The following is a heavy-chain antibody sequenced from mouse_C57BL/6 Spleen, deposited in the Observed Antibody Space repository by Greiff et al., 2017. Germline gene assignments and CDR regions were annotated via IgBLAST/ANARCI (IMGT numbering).Heavy chain of an antibody. CDR2: IRLKSDNYAT. J-gene: IGHJ2*01. V-gene: IGHV6-3*01. Sequence: DVKVEESGGGLVQPGGSMKLSCVASGFTFSNYWMNWVRQSPEKGLEWVAQIRLKSDNYATNYAESVKGRFTISRDDSKNSVYLQMNNLRAEDTGIYYCTFYYFDYWGQGTTLTVSS. CDR1: GFTFSNYW. CDR3: TFYYFDY.